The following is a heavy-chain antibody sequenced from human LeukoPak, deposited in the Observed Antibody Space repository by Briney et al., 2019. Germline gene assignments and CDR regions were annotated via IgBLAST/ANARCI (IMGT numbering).Heavy chain of an antibody. D-gene: IGHD3-3*01. CDR2: ISSSSSYI. J-gene: IGHJ4*02. V-gene: IGHV3-21*01. Sequence: VGSLRLSCAASGFTFSSYSMNWVRQAPGKGLEWVSSISSSSSYIYYADSVKGRFTISRDNAKNSLYLQMNSLRAEDTAVYYCARVAVHDYDFWSGYSYYFDYWGQGTLVTVSS. CDR3: ARVAVHDYDFWSGYSYYFDY. CDR1: GFTFSSYS.